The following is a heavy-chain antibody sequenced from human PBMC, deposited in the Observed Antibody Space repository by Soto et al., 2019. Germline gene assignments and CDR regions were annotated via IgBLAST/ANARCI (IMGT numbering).Heavy chain of an antibody. CDR3: ARELYSFYP. CDR2: IDHSGYT. D-gene: IGHD1-7*01. CDR1: DGSFSGYY. V-gene: IGHV4-34*01. J-gene: IGHJ5*02. Sequence: SETLSLTCAVYDGSFSGYYWNWIRQPPGKGLEWIGEIDHSGYTNYNPSLKSRVSISVDTSKNRFSLRLTSVTAADTAVDYCARELYSFYPWGELTMVTVSS.